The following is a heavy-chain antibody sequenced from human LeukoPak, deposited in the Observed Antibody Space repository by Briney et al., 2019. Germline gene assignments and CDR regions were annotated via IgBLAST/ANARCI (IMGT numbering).Heavy chain of an antibody. CDR1: GLTFPGLA. V-gene: IGHV3-23*01. CDR2: ISGSGSST. J-gene: IGHJ4*02. Sequence: GGSLRLSCAPSGLTFPGLAMTWVRQAPGKGLEGVSTISGSGSSTYYVDSVKGRFTISRDNSKNTLYLQMNSLRAEDTAEYYCAKDSNGWYQRGSNYFDYWGQGTLVTVSS. D-gene: IGHD6-19*01. CDR3: AKDSNGWYQRGSNYFDY.